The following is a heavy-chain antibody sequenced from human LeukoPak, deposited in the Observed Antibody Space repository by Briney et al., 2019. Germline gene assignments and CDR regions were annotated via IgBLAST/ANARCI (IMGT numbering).Heavy chain of an antibody. CDR1: GYTFTGYY. CDR2: INPNSGGT. D-gene: IGHD5-24*01. V-gene: IGHV1-2*02. J-gene: IGHJ4*02. Sequence: ASVKVSCKASGYTFTGYYMHWVRQAPGQGLEWMGWINPNSGGTNYAQKFQGRVTMTRDTSISTAYMELSGLRSDDTAVYYCARGKREDGYNLDYWGQGTLVTVSS. CDR3: ARGKREDGYNLDY.